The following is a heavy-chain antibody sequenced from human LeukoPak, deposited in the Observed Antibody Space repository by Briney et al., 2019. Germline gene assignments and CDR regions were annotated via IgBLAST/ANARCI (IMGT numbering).Heavy chain of an antibody. D-gene: IGHD3-22*01. CDR2: IKTDGSST. J-gene: IGHJ5*02. CDR3: ARGGDGYYL. CDR1: EFTLSSYS. V-gene: IGHV3-74*01. Sequence: PGGSLRLSCAASEFTLSSYSVNWVRQAPGKGLEWVSRIKTDGSSTSYADSVKGRFTISRDNAKNTLYLQMNSLRAEDTAVYYCARGGDGYYLWGQGTLVTVSS.